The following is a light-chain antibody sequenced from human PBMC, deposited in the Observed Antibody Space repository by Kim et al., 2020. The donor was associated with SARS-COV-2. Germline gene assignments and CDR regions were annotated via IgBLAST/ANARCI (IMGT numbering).Light chain of an antibody. CDR1: SSDVGGYNY. V-gene: IGLV2-14*03. CDR3: SSYTSSSTLWV. CDR2: DVS. Sequence: LTQPASVSGSPGQSITISCTGTSSDVGGYNYVSWYQQHPGKAPKLMIYDVSNRPSGVSNRFSGSKSGNTASLTISGLQAEDEADYYCSSYTSSSTLWVFGGGTQLTVL. J-gene: IGLJ3*02.